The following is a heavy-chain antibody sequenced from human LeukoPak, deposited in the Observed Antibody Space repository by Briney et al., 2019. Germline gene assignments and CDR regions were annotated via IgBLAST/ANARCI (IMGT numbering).Heavy chain of an antibody. CDR1: GFTFSSYS. V-gene: IGHV3-21*01. J-gene: IGHJ4*02. Sequence: GGSLRLSCAASGFTFSSYSMNWVRQAPGKGLEWVSSISSSRSYIYYADSVKGRFTISRDSAKNSLYLQMNSLRAEDTAVYYRARGDLVRTPVIPIAYWGQGTLVTVSS. CDR2: ISSSRSYI. D-gene: IGHD3-9*01. CDR3: ARGDLVRTPVIPIAY.